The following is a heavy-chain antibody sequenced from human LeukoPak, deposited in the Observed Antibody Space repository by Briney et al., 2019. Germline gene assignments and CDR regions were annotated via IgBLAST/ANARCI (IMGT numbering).Heavy chain of an antibody. J-gene: IGHJ3*02. CDR3: ASPSGGRYRDDALDT. Sequence: PSETLSLTCTVSGGSVSCGSYYWSWIRQPPGKRLEWIGYISYTGTTNYNPSLRSRVTISVDMSKNQISLKLNSVTAADTAVYHCASPSGGRYRDDALDTWGQGTMVTVSS. D-gene: IGHD3-10*01. CDR1: GGSVSCGSYY. V-gene: IGHV4-61*01. CDR2: ISYTGTT.